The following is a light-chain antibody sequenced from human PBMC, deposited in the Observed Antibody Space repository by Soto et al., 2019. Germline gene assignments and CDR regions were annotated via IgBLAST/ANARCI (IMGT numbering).Light chain of an antibody. CDR2: DVS. Sequence: QSALTQPASVSGSPGQSMTISCTEASSDVGDYNYVSWYQQHPGKAPKLMIYDVSYRPSGVSIRFSGSKSGSTASLTISGLEAEDEADYYCSSYTTTNAVLFGGGTKLTVL. J-gene: IGLJ2*01. V-gene: IGLV2-14*03. CDR3: SSYTTTNAVL. CDR1: SSDVGDYNY.